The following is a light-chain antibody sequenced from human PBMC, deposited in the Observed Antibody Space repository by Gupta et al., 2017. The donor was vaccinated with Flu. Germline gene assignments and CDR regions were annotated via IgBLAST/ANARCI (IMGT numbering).Light chain of an antibody. CDR3: QQYGISLYT. CDR2: GAS. Sequence: EIALTQSPGTLSLSPGERATLSCRASQSVNNNLLTWYQQKPGQAPRLLIYGASSRATGIPDRFSGSGSGTEFTLTIRRLEPEDFAVYYCQQYGISLYTFGQGTKLEIK. V-gene: IGKV3-20*01. J-gene: IGKJ2*01. CDR1: QSVNNNL.